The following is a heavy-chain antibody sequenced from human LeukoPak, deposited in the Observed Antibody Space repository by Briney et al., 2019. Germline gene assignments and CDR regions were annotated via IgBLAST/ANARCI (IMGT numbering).Heavy chain of an antibody. V-gene: IGHV1-69*05. D-gene: IGHD2-15*01. CDR2: IIPIFGTA. CDR1: GGTFSSYA. CDR3: ARSATLNGNWFDP. Sequence: SVKVSCKASGGTFSSYAISWVRQAPGQGLEWMGGIIPIFGTANYAQKFQGRVTITTDESTSTAYMELSSLRSEDTAVYYCARSATLNGNWFDPRGQGTLVTVSS. J-gene: IGHJ5*02.